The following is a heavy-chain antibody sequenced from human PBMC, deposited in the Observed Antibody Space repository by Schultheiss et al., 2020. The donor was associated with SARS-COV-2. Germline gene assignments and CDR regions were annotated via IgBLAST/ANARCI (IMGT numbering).Heavy chain of an antibody. CDR2: ISSSSSTI. D-gene: IGHD1-26*01. CDR1: GFTFSSYS. J-gene: IGHJ4*02. V-gene: IGHV3-48*04. Sequence: GGSLRLSCAASGFTFSSYSMNWVRQAPGKALEWVSYISSSSSTIYYADSVKGRFTISRDNAKNSLYLQMNSLRAEDTAVYYCARIRVSGSYYRLPDYWGQGTLVTVSS. CDR3: ARIRVSGSYYRLPDY.